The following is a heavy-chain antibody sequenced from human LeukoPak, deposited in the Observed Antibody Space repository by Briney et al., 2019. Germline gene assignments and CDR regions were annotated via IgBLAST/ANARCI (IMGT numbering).Heavy chain of an antibody. CDR2: ISGSGGST. V-gene: IGHV3-23*01. CDR3: AREIGGGLHYFHS. Sequence: GGSLRLSCAASGFTFSSYAMSWVRQAPGKGLEWVSAISGSGGSTYYADSVKGRFTISRDNSQNTLYLQMNSLRAEDTAMYYCAREIGGGLHYFHSWGQGTPVTVSS. D-gene: IGHD1-26*01. CDR1: GFTFSSYA. J-gene: IGHJ4*02.